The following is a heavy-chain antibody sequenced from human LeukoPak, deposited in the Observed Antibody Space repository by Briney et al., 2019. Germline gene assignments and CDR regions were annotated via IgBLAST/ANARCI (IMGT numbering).Heavy chain of an antibody. V-gene: IGHV3-33*01. Sequence: GGSLRLSCAASGFTFSSYGMQWVRQAPGKGLEWVAVIWYDGSNKYYADSVKGRFTISRDNSKNTLYLQMNSLRAEDTAVYYCARDSGGVRYFDWFFDYWGQGTLVTVSS. CDR1: GFTFSSYG. CDR3: ARDSGGVRYFDWFFDY. CDR2: IWYDGSNK. J-gene: IGHJ4*02. D-gene: IGHD3-9*01.